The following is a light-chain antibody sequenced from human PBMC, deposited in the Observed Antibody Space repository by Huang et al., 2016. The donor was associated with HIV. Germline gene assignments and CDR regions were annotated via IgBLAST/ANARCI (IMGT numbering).Light chain of an antibody. Sequence: VLTQSPATLSVSLGERATVSCRASQNIGSNLAWYQQRPGQAPRLLIQGASTRATSVPARFSGSGSGTECALTISSLRSEDSAVYYCYQYKHSFGQGTKLEIK. J-gene: IGKJ2*01. V-gene: IGKV3-15*01. CDR1: QNIGSN. CDR2: GAS. CDR3: YQYKHS.